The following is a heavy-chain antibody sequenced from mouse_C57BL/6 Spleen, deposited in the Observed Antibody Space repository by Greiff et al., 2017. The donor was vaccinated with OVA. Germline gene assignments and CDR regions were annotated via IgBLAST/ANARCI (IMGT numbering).Heavy chain of an antibody. V-gene: IGHV1-53*01. J-gene: IGHJ3*01. CDR3: ARGVDYAFAD. Sequence: QVQLQQPGTELVKPGASVKLSCTASGYTFTSYWMHWVRQTPGQGLEWIGNINPSNGGTYYNEKFKSMATLTVDKSSSTAYLQLSSLTSEDSAVYYCARGVDYAFADWGQGTLVTVSA. D-gene: IGHD2-4*01. CDR1: GYTFTSYW. CDR2: INPSNGGT.